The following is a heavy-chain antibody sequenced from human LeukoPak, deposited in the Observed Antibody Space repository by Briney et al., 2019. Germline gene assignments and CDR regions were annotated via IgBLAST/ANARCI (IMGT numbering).Heavy chain of an antibody. D-gene: IGHD6-19*01. CDR1: GYTFTSYY. CDR2: INPSGGST. V-gene: IGHV1-46*01. Sequence: GASVKVSCKASGYTFTSYYMRWVRQAPGQGLEWMGIINPSGGSTSYAQKFQGRVTMTRDTSTSTVYMELSSLRSEDTAVYYCAREVGIAVAGSPYPYYYYGMDVWGQGTTVTVSS. CDR3: AREVGIAVAGSPYPYYYYGMDV. J-gene: IGHJ6*02.